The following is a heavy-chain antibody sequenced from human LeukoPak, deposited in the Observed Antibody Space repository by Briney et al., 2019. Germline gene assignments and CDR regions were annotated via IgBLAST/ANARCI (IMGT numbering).Heavy chain of an antibody. CDR3: AIVPKTGMPAIT. V-gene: IGHV1-69*13. Sequence: SVKVSCKTSGGRINNYGINWVRQAPGQGLEWMGMIIPLLTRPKYAKKFQGRVTITADESADTAYMEVSRLTSEDTAVFFCAIVPKTGMPAITWGPGTLVSVSS. D-gene: IGHD6-6*01. J-gene: IGHJ5*02. CDR1: GGRINNYG. CDR2: IIPLLTRP.